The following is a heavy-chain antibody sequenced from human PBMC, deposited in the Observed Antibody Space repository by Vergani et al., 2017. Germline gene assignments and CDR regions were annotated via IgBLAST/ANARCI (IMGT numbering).Heavy chain of an antibody. D-gene: IGHD6-19*01. V-gene: IGHV1-18*04. CDR3: AKVGRSEVAGTFGAFDI. CDR1: GYTFRNYG. Sequence: QVQLVQSGAEVKKPGASVKVSCEGSGYTFRNYGISWVRQAPGEGLEWLGWISVYNGETKFAQKFQGRVTLTRDTSTDTAYMEMGSLRSDDTAVYYCAKVGRSEVAGTFGAFDIWGQGTMVTVST. J-gene: IGHJ3*02. CDR2: ISVYNGET.